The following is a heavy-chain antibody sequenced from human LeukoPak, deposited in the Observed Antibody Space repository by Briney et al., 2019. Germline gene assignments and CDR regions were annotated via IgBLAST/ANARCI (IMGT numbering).Heavy chain of an antibody. CDR1: GYTFTSYD. Sequence: GASVKVSCKASGYTFTSYDINWVRQATGQGLEWMGWMNPNSGNTGYAQKFQGRVTMTRNTSISTAYMELSSLRSEDTAVYYCARDSFRSGSCRSKFDYWGQGTLVTVSS. CDR3: ARDSFRSGSCRSKFDY. J-gene: IGHJ4*02. CDR2: MNPNSGNT. V-gene: IGHV1-8*01. D-gene: IGHD3-22*01.